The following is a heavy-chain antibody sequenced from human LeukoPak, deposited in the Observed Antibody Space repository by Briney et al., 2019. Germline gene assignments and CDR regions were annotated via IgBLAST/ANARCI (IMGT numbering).Heavy chain of an antibody. CDR2: IYYSGST. CDR3: ARDGMVRGMDV. V-gene: IGHV4-31*03. D-gene: IGHD3-10*01. CDR1: GGSISSAGYY. J-gene: IGHJ6*02. Sequence: SETLSLTCTVSGGSISSAGYYWSWVRQHPGKGLEWIGYIYYSGSTYYNPSLKSRVTISVDTSKNQSSLKLSSATAADTAVYYCARDGMVRGMDVWGQGTTVTVSS.